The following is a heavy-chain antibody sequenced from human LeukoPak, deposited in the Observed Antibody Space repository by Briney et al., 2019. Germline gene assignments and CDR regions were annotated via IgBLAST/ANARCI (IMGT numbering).Heavy chain of an antibody. CDR2: IKQDGSEK. Sequence: GGSLRLSCADSGFTFSSYWMTWVRQAPGKGLEWVATIKQDGSEKYYVDSVKGRFTISRENAKNSLYLQMNSLSADDTAVYYCAREGHWASDIWGQGTMVTVSS. D-gene: IGHD1-1*01. CDR3: AREGHWASDI. V-gene: IGHV3-7*01. CDR1: GFTFSSYW. J-gene: IGHJ3*02.